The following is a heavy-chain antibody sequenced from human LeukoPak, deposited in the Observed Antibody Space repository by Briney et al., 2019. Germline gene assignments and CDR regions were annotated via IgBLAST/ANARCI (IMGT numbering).Heavy chain of an antibody. J-gene: IGHJ5*02. CDR3: ARRRRGIVGATSWFDP. D-gene: IGHD1-26*01. V-gene: IGHV4-38-2*02. CDR1: GYSISSGHY. CDR2: IYHSGST. Sequence: PSETLSLTCTVSGYSISSGHYWGWIRQPPGKGLEWIGSIYHSGSTYYNPSLKSRVTISVDTSKNQFSLKLSSVTAADTAVYYCARRRRGIVGATSWFDPWGQGTLVTVSS.